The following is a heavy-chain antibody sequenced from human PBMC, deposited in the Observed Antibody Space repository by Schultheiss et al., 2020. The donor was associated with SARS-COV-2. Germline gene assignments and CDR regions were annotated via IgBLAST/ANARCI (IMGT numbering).Heavy chain of an antibody. CDR2: ISSGSSYI. V-gene: IGHV3-21*01. Sequence: GGSLRLSCAASGFTFSSYGMHWVRQAPGKGLEWVSSISSGSSYIYYADSVKGRFTISRDNAKNTLYLQMNSLSAEDTAVYYCASGSYNWSSPDFDYWGQGTLVTVSS. CDR1: GFTFSSYG. CDR3: ASGSYNWSSPDFDY. D-gene: IGHD1-20*01. J-gene: IGHJ4*02.